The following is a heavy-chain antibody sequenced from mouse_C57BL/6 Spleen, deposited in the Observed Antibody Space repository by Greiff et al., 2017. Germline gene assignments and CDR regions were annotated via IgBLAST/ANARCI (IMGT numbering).Heavy chain of an antibody. CDR1: GFTFSSYA. CDR2: ISDGGSYT. V-gene: IGHV5-4*01. CDR3: ARPRAMDY. J-gene: IGHJ4*01. Sequence: EVQRVESGGGLVKPGGSLKLSCAASGFTFSSYAMSWVRQTPEKRLEWVATISDGGSYTYYPDNVKGRFTISRDNAKNNLYLQMSHLKSEDTAMYYCARPRAMDYWGQGTSVTVSS.